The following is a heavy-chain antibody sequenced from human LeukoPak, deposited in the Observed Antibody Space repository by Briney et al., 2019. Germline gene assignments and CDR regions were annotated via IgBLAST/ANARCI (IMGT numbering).Heavy chain of an antibody. D-gene: IGHD1-14*01. CDR2: INHSGST. V-gene: IGHV4-34*01. CDR1: GGSFSGYY. J-gene: IGHJ4*02. Sequence: PSETLSLTCAVYGGSFSGYYWSWIRQPPGKGLEWIGEINHSGSTNYNPSLKSRVTISVDTSKNQFSLKLSSVTAADTAVYYCARVRGVAGRYLFDYWGQGTLVTVSS. CDR3: ARVRGVAGRYLFDY.